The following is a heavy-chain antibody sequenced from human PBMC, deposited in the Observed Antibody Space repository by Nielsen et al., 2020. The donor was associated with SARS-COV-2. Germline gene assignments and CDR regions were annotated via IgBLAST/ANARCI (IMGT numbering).Heavy chain of an antibody. CDR1: GGSFTNYH. J-gene: IGHJ4*02. V-gene: IGHV4-34*01. Sequence: SETLSLTCAVYGGSFTNYHWAWVRQPPEKGLEWIGEINHSGSTNYNLSLMGRVTMSVDTSKNQFSLKLSSVTAADTAVYYCARGHFYDGSVYYYGLSHFDFWGQGTLVTVSS. CDR2: INHSGST. CDR3: ARGHFYDGSVYYYGLSHFDF. D-gene: IGHD3-22*01.